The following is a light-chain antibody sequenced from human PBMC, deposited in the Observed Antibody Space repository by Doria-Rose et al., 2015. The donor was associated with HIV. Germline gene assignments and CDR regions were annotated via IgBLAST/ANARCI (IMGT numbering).Light chain of an antibody. CDR1: QTVSTY. CDR2: AAS. CDR3: QQTYSSPPWT. J-gene: IGKJ1*01. Sequence: LPASIGDRVTITCRARQTVSTYLNWFQQEPGKAPKLLIYAASRLQSGVPSRFSGSGSGTDSTLTISGLQPGDFATYYCQQTYSSPPWTVGQGTKVE. V-gene: IGKV1-39*01.